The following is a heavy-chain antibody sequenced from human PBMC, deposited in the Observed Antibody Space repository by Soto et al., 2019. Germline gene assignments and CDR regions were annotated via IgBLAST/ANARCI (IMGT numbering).Heavy chain of an antibody. CDR1: GYSFSNYW. V-gene: IGHV5-51*01. J-gene: IGHJ6*03. CDR3: VRHPREWNRLGYMDV. D-gene: IGHD3-3*01. CDR2: IYPGDSDT. Sequence: GESLKISCKGYGYSFSNYWIGWVRQMPGKGLEWMGFIYPGDSDTRYSPSFQGQVTISADKSISTAYLQWSSLKASDTAMYYCVRHPREWNRLGYMDVWGKGATVTVSS.